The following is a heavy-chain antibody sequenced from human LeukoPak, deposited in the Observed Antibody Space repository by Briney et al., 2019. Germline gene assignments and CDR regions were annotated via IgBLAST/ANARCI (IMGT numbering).Heavy chain of an antibody. CDR1: GYTFTGYY. D-gene: IGHD3-3*01. CDR2: INPNSGGT. J-gene: IGHJ4*02. CDR3: ARDRVYYDFWSGYYGGDY. V-gene: IGHV1-2*02. Sequence: ASVKVSCKASGYTFTGYYMHWVRQAPGQGLEWMGWINPNSGGTNYPQKFQGRVTMTRDTSISTAYMELSRLRSDDTAVYYCARDRVYYDFWSGYYGGDYWGQGTLVTVSS.